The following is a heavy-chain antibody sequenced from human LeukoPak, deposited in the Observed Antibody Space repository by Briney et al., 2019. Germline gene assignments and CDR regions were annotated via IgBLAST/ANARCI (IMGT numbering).Heavy chain of an antibody. V-gene: IGHV3-23*01. D-gene: IGHD2-21*02. J-gene: IGHJ4*02. CDR3: ASSPVVTARDYFDY. CDR1: GFTFSNYA. Sequence: GGSLRLSCAASGFTFSNYAMSWVRQAPGKGLEWVSAISGGGGPAYYADSVKGRFTISRGNAKNSLYLQMNSLRAEDTAVYYCASSPVVTARDYFDYWGQGTLVTVSS. CDR2: ISGGGGPA.